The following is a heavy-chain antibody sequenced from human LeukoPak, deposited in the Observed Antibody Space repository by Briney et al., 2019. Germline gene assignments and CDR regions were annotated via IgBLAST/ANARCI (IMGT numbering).Heavy chain of an antibody. Sequence: ASVKVSCKTSGYTFTTYGITWVRQAPGQGLEWMGWISAYNGNTSYAQKFQGRATVNTVPSTRTASMDLRSLRSDDTAVYYCAIVDTTVGFDYWGQGTLVTVSS. CDR3: AIVDTTVGFDY. J-gene: IGHJ4*02. D-gene: IGHD5-18*01. CDR2: ISAYNGNT. V-gene: IGHV1-18*04. CDR1: GYTFTTYG.